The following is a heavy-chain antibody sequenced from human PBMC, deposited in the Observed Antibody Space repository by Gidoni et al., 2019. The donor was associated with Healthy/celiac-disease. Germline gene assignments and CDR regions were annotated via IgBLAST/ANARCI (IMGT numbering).Heavy chain of an antibody. V-gene: IGHV4-31*03. CDR1: VGSISSGGYY. Sequence: QVQLQESGPGLVKPSQTLSLTCTVSVGSISSGGYYWSWIRQHPGKGLEWIGYIYYSGSTYYNPSLKSRVTISVDTSKNQFSLKLSSVTAADTAVYYCARFIAAAGTRVYYFDYWGQGTLVTVSS. CDR2: IYYSGST. D-gene: IGHD6-13*01. CDR3: ARFIAAAGTRVYYFDY. J-gene: IGHJ4*02.